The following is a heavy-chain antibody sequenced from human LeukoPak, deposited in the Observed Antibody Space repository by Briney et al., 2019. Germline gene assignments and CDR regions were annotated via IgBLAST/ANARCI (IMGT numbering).Heavy chain of an antibody. V-gene: IGHV1-46*01. Sequence: ASVKVSCKASGYTFTNYYMHWLRQPPGQGLEWMGIINPSGGSTSYAQKFQGRVTMTRDTSTNTVYMELSSLRSEDTAVDYCARARDTAMACYCDYWGQGTLVTVSS. D-gene: IGHD5-18*01. CDR2: INPSGGST. CDR3: ARARDTAMACYCDY. CDR1: GYTFTNYY. J-gene: IGHJ4*02.